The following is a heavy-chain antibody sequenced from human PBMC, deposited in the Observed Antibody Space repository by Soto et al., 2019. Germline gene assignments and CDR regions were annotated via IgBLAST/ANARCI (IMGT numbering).Heavy chain of an antibody. CDR2: VSHDGRNT. V-gene: IGHV3-30*18. CDR3: AKGGRQWLVTSDFNY. J-gene: IGHJ4*02. D-gene: IGHD6-19*01. CDR1: GFTFSDYA. Sequence: VQLVESGGGVVQPGRSLRLSCAASGFTFSDYAMHWVRQAPGKGLEWVAVVSHDGRNTHYADSVKGRFTISRDSSKKTGSLEMTSLRAEDKAVYYCAKGGRQWLVTSDFNYWGQGALVAVSS.